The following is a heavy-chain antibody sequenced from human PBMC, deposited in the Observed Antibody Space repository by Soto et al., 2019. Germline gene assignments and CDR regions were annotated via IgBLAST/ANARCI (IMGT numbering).Heavy chain of an antibody. D-gene: IGHD3-16*01. Sequence: QVQLQESGPGLVKPSETLSLTCAVSGGSINGHFCGWFRQPPGKGLEWIGYTHYSEDTDYNPSLKSRVTISLDSSKNQFSRRLSSVTAADTAVYYCATGGGWLTDYWGQGTLVTVSS. CDR1: GGSINGHF. V-gene: IGHV4-59*11. J-gene: IGHJ4*02. CDR3: ATGGGWLTDY. CDR2: THYSEDT.